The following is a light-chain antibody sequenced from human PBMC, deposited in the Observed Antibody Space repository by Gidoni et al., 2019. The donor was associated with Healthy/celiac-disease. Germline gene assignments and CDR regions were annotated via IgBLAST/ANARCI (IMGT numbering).Light chain of an antibody. CDR1: QGISSY. CDR2: AAS. Sequence: AIRITQSPSSLSASTGDRVTITCRASQGISSYLAWYQQKPGKAPKLLTYAASTLQSGVPSRFSGSGSGTDFTLTISCLQSEDFATYYCQQYYSYPRITFGPGTKVDIK. V-gene: IGKV1-8*01. J-gene: IGKJ3*01. CDR3: QQYYSYPRIT.